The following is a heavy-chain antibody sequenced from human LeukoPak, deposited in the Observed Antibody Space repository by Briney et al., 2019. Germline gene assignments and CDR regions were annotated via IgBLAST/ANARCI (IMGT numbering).Heavy chain of an antibody. CDR2: ISSSGTTI. V-gene: IGHV3-11*01. J-gene: IGHJ4*02. Sequence: PGGSLRLSCAASGFTFSDYYMSWLRQAPGKGLEWVLYISSSGTTIKYADSVKGRFSISRDNGKNSLYLQMNSLRVEDTAVYYCARGRQYQALWYYFDYWGQGNLVTVSS. CDR3: ARGRQYQALWYYFDY. D-gene: IGHD2-2*01. CDR1: GFTFSDYY.